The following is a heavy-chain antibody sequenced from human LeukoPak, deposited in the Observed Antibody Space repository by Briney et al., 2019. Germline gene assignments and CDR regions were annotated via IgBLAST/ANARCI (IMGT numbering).Heavy chain of an antibody. CDR3: ARSRDYYGSGSYGGYYFGMDV. CDR1: GFTFSSYA. Sequence: GGSLRLSCAASGFTFSSYAMSWVRQAPGKGLEWVAVISYDGSNKYYADSVKGRFTISRDNSKNTLYLQMNSLRAEDTAVYYCARSRDYYGSGSYGGYYFGMDVWGQGTTVTVSS. CDR2: ISYDGSNK. V-gene: IGHV3-30-3*01. J-gene: IGHJ6*02. D-gene: IGHD3-10*01.